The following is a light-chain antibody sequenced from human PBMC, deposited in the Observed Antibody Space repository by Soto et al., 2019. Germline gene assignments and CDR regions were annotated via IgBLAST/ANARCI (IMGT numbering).Light chain of an antibody. V-gene: IGKV1-5*01. J-gene: IGKJ4*01. Sequence: DIEMTQSPSTLSESVGDRVPFPSRARHISSSWLAWYQQKPGKAPKLLIYAASTLQSGVPSRFSGSGSGTDFTLTISCLQSEDFATYYCQQYYSYPLTFGGGTKVDIK. CDR2: AAS. CDR1: HISSSW. CDR3: QQYYSYPLT.